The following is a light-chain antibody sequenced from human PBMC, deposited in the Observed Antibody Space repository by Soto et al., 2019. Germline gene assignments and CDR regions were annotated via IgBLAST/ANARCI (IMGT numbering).Light chain of an antibody. CDR2: EAS. CDR1: QSVSTY. Sequence: EIVLTQSPATLSLSPGERATLSCRASQSVSTYLGWYQEKPGQPPRLLISEASNRATGIPARFSGSGSGTDCTIKSSSLEPEDFAGYFCHQSYSWPHTFGQGTKLEI. CDR3: HQSYSWPHT. V-gene: IGKV3-11*01. J-gene: IGKJ2*01.